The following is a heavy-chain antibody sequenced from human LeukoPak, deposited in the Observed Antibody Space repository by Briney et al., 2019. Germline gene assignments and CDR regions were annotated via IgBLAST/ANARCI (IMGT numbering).Heavy chain of an antibody. CDR3: ARDHYDSSGYYYNWFDP. CDR1: GGSISSYY. D-gene: IGHD3-22*01. CDR2: IYHSGST. J-gene: IGHJ5*02. V-gene: IGHV4-38-2*02. Sequence: SETLSLTCTVSGGSISSYYWGWIRQPPGKGLEWIGSIYHSGSTYYNPSLKSRVTISVDTSKNQFSLKLSSMTAADTAVYYCARDHYDSSGYYYNWFDPWGQGTLVTVSS.